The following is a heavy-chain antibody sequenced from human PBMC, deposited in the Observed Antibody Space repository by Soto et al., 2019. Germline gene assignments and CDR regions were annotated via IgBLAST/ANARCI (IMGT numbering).Heavy chain of an antibody. CDR2: VYYSGGI. CDR3: AREASGYPYY. D-gene: IGHD3-22*01. J-gene: IGHJ4*02. V-gene: IGHV4-61*01. Sequence: QVQLQESGPGLVKPSETLSLTCNVSGGSVSSRSYYWTWLRQPPGKGLEWIGFVYYSGGINYNPSLKSRVTISVDTSKNPFSLQLTSVTAAATAVYYCAREASGYPYYWGQGTLVTVSS. CDR1: GGSVSSRSYY.